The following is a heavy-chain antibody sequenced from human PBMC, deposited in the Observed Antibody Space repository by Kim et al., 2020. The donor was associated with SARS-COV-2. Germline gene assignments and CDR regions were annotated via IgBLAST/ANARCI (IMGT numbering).Heavy chain of an antibody. Sequence: ASVKVSCKASGYTFTGYYMHWVRQAPGQGLEWMGWINPNSGGTNYAQKFQGRVTMTRDTSISTAYMELSRLRSDDTAVYYCARDLFLNVLSDTAMVIEDDYWGQGTLVTVSS. J-gene: IGHJ4*02. CDR2: INPNSGGT. CDR1: GYTFTGYY. V-gene: IGHV1-2*02. CDR3: ARDLFLNVLSDTAMVIEDDY. D-gene: IGHD5-18*01.